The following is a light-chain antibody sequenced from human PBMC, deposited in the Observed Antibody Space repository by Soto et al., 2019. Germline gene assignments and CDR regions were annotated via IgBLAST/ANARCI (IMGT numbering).Light chain of an antibody. CDR3: SSYTSSSFWV. J-gene: IGLJ3*02. Sequence: QSVLTQPASVSGSPGQSITISCTGTSSDVGGYNYVSWYQQHPGKAPKLMIYEVSNRPSGVSNRFSGSKSGNTASLTISGLQAEDEADYYCSSYTSSSFWVFGGGTQLTV. CDR2: EVS. CDR1: SSDVGGYNY. V-gene: IGLV2-14*01.